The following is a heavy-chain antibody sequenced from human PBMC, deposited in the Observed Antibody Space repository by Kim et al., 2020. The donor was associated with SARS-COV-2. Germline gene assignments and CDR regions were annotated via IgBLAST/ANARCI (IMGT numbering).Heavy chain of an antibody. J-gene: IGHJ6*02. CDR3: ARWSFGMDV. V-gene: IGHV3-7*03. Sequence: GGSLRLSCAASGFIFTTYWMTLVRQAPGKGLEWVANLNQDGGIRNYVDSVKGRFTISRDNAKNSLHLQMNNVRPEDTALYYCARWSFGMDVWGQGTTVIVSS. CDR1: GFIFTTYW. CDR2: LNQDGGIR. D-gene: IGHD3-16*02.